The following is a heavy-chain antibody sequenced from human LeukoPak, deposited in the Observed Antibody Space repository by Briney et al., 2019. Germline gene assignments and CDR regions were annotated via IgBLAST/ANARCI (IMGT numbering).Heavy chain of an antibody. CDR3: ARSHDFGDFFDY. Sequence: GSLRLSCAASGFTVSTNYMNWVRQAPEKGLEWVSLIYGGGSTSYADSVKGRFTISRDNSKNTLYLQMNSLRAEDTAVYYCARSHDFGDFFDYWGQGTLVTVSS. CDR1: GFTVSTNY. D-gene: IGHD4-17*01. J-gene: IGHJ4*02. CDR2: IYGGGST. V-gene: IGHV3-66*01.